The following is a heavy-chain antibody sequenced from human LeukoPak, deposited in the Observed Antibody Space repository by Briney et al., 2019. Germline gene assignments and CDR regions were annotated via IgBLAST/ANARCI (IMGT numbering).Heavy chain of an antibody. CDR3: ARVQWELRGVGSYFEY. CDR2: IKQDGSEK. Sequence: GGSLRLSCAASAFTFSNYWMSWVRQAPGKGLEWVANIKQDGSEKYYVDSVKGRFTMSRDNAKNSLYLQMNSLRAEDTAVYYCARVQWELRGVGSYFEYWGQGALVTVSS. V-gene: IGHV3-7*01. CDR1: AFTFSNYW. J-gene: IGHJ4*02. D-gene: IGHD1-26*01.